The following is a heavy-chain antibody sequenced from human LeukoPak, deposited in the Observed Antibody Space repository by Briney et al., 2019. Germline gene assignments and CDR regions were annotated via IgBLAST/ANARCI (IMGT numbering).Heavy chain of an antibody. CDR2: ISAYNGNT. V-gene: IGHV1-18*01. J-gene: IGHJ4*02. CDR1: GYTFTSYG. Sequence: ASVKVSCKASGYTFTSYGISWVRQAPGQGLEWMGWISAYNGNTNYAQKLQGRVTMTTDTSTSTAYMELRSLRSDDTAVYYCARRIEHCSSTSCYSFDYWGQGTLVTVSS. D-gene: IGHD2-2*01. CDR3: ARRIEHCSSTSCYSFDY.